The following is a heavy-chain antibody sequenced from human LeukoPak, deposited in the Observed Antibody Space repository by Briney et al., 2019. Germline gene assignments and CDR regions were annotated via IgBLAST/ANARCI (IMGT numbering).Heavy chain of an antibody. J-gene: IGHJ3*02. Sequence: SETLSLTCAVSGGSISSSNWWSWVRQPPGKGLEWIGEIYHSGSTNYNPSLKSRVTISVDTSKNQFSLKLSSVTAADTAVYYCARVAVAGVGAFDIWGQGTMVTVSS. CDR3: ARVAVAGVGAFDI. CDR2: IYHSGST. D-gene: IGHD6-19*01. V-gene: IGHV4-4*02. CDR1: GGSISSSNW.